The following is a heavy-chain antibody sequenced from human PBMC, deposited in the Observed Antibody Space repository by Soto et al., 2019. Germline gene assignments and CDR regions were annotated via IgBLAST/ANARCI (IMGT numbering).Heavy chain of an antibody. CDR3: ARGDGRGSSGFYYYYGMDV. CDR2: ITPDDGST. V-gene: IGHV1-46*01. CDR1: GFTFTNYF. D-gene: IGHD6-25*01. Sequence: QVQLAQSGAEVKKPGASVKVSCKASGFTFTNYFFHWVRQAPRQGLEWMGIITPDDGSTNYVQSLQGRVTMTSDTSTSTVYMELSSLRSDVTAVYYCARGDGRGSSGFYYYYGMDVCGHGTTVTVSS. J-gene: IGHJ6*02.